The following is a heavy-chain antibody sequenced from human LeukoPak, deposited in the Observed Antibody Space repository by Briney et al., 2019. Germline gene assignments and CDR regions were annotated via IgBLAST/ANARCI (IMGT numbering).Heavy chain of an antibody. CDR3: ARAKRSSSSALFDY. J-gene: IGHJ4*02. D-gene: IGHD6-13*01. CDR2: IWYDGSNK. CDR1: GFTFSSYG. Sequence: GGSLRLSCAASGFTFSSYGMHWVRQAPGKGLEWVAVIWYDGSNKYYADSVKGRFTISRDNSKNTLYPQMNSLRAEDTAVYYCARAKRSSSSALFDYWGQGTLVTVSS. V-gene: IGHV3-33*01.